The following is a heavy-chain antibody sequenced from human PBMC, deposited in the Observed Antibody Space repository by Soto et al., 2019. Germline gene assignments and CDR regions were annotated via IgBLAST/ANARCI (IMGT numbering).Heavy chain of an antibody. J-gene: IGHJ4*02. CDR1: GFTFSSYA. V-gene: IGHV3-23*01. D-gene: IGHD6-6*01. Sequence: GGSLRLSXAASGFTFSSYAMSWVRQAPGKGLEWVSAISGSGGSTYYADSVKGRFTISRDNSKNTLYLQMNSLRAEDTAVYYCAKVFKEQLGPFDYWGQGTLVTVSS. CDR2: ISGSGGST. CDR3: AKVFKEQLGPFDY.